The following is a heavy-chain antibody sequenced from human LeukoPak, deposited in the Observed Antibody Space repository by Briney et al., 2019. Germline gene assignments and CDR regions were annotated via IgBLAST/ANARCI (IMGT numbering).Heavy chain of an antibody. CDR1: GGSISSYY. V-gene: IGHV4-59*08. CDR3: ARCPYSRTYNWFDP. J-gene: IGHJ5*02. CDR2: FYYSGST. D-gene: IGHD1-26*01. Sequence: SETLSLTCTVSGGSISSYYWSWIRQPPGKGLEWIGYFYYSGSTNYNPSLKSRVTISVDTSKNQFSLKLSSVTAADTAVYYCARCPYSRTYNWFDPWGQGTLVTVSS.